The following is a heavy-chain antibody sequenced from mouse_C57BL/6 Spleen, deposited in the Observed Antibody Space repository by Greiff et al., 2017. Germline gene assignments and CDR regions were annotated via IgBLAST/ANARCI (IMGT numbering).Heavy chain of an antibody. J-gene: IGHJ2*01. CDR1: GFTFSSYA. CDR2: ISDGGSYT. V-gene: IGHV5-4*01. CDR3: ARDPKGRNYFDY. Sequence: DVKLVESGGGLVKPGGSLKLSCAASGFTFSSYAMSWVRQTPEKRLEWVATISDGGSYTYYPDNVKGRFTISRDNAKNNLYLQMSHLKSEDTAMYYCARDPKGRNYFDYWGQGTTLTVSS.